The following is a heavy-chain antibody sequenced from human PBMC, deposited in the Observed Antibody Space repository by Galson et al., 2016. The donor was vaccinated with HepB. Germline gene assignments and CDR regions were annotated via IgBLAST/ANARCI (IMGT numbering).Heavy chain of an antibody. CDR3: ARISPLHFWFFDL. V-gene: IGHV4-59*01. J-gene: IGHJ2*01. CDR1: GGSIINNY. D-gene: IGHD3-3*02. Sequence: ETLSLTCSVSGGSIINNYWTWIRQPPGKGLEWIGYAYYTGTTNYNSSLKNRVAISTDMSTNQFSLKLISVTAADTAVYSCARISPLHFWFFDLWGRGTLVTVSS. CDR2: AYYTGTT.